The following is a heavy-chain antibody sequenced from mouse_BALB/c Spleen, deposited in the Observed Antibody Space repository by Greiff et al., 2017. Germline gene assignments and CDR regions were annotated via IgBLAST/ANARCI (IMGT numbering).Heavy chain of an antibody. D-gene: IGHD1-1*01. Sequence: EVQLQESGAELVKPGASVKLSCTASGFNIKDTYMHWVKQRPEQGLEWIGRIDPANGNTKYDPKFQGKATITADTSSNTAYLQLSSLTSEDTAVYYCARRFYYYGSSHAMDYWGQGTSVTVSS. J-gene: IGHJ4*01. V-gene: IGHV14-3*02. CDR3: ARRFYYYGSSHAMDY. CDR2: IDPANGNT. CDR1: GFNIKDTY.